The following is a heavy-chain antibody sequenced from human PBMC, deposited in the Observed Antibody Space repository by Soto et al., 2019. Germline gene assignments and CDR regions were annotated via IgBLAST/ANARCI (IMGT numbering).Heavy chain of an antibody. CDR1: GGSISSGGYY. J-gene: IGHJ4*02. CDR3: ARERRGYCSGGSCYFIHY. D-gene: IGHD2-15*01. CDR2: IYYSGST. Sequence: SETLSLTCTVSGGSISSGGYYWSWIRQHPGKGLEWIGYIYYSGSTYYNPSLKSRVTISVDTSKNQFSLKLSSVTAADTAVYYCARERRGYCSGGSCYFIHYWGQGTLVTVSS. V-gene: IGHV4-31*03.